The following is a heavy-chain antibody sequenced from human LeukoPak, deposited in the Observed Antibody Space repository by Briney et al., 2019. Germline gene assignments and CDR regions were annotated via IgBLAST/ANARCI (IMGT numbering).Heavy chain of an antibody. Sequence: SETLSLTCTVSGGSISSDYWSWIRQPPGKGLESIGYVHYRGSTNYNPSLKSRVTISLDTSKNRFSLKLSSVTAADTAVYYCARGLTGGGWGDPWGQGTLVGGSS. CDR3: ARGLTGGGWGDP. CDR1: GGSISSDY. J-gene: IGHJ5*02. D-gene: IGHD3-9*01. CDR2: VHYRGST. V-gene: IGHV4-59*01.